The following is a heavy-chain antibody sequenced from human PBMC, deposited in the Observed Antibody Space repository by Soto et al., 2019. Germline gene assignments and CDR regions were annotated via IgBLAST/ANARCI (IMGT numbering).Heavy chain of an antibody. CDR3: ARDLEASSSPVHYYYYGMDV. V-gene: IGHV3-21*01. CDR1: GFTFSSYS. J-gene: IGHJ6*02. CDR2: ISSSSSYI. Sequence: GGSLRLSCAASGFTFSSYSMNWVRQAPGKGLEWVSSISSSSSYIYYADSVKGRFTISRDNAKNSLYLQMNSLRAEDTAVYYCARDLEASSSPVHYYYYGMDVWGQGTTVTVSS. D-gene: IGHD6-6*01.